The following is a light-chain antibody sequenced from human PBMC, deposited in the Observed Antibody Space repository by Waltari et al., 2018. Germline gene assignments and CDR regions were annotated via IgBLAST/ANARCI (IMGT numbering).Light chain of an antibody. CDR2: DAS. V-gene: IGKV1-33*01. J-gene: IGKJ2*01. Sequence: DIQMTQSPSSLSASVGDRVTITCQASQDISNYLNWYQQKPGKAPKILIYDASNLGTGVPSRFSGSGSGTDFTFTISSLQPEDIATYYCQHYDNRPSYTFGQGTKLEIK. CDR1: QDISNY. CDR3: QHYDNRPSYT.